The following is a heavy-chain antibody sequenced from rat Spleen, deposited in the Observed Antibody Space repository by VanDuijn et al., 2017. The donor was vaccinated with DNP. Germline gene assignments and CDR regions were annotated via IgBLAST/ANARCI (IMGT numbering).Heavy chain of an antibody. Sequence: EVQLVESGGGSVQPGSPLKLSCAASGFTFSDYYMAWVRQAPKKGLEWVASISYEGSRTYYDDSVKGRFSISRDNAKSTLYLQMNSLRSEDTATYYCARLGGDWGQGVMVTVSS. D-gene: IGHD5-1*01. V-gene: IGHV5-22*01. CDR2: ISYEGSRT. J-gene: IGHJ2*01. CDR3: ARLGGD. CDR1: GFTFSDYY.